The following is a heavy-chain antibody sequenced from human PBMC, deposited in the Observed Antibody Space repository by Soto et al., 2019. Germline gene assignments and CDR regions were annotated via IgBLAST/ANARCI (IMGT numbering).Heavy chain of an antibody. V-gene: IGHV4-30-4*01. CDR2: IYYSGST. Sequence: SWIRQPPGKGLEWIGYIYYSGSTYYNPSLKSRVTISVDTSKNQFSLKLSSVTAADTAVYYCARGFCYGPKYYYYGTDFWGQGTTVPVSS. J-gene: IGHJ6*02. D-gene: IGHD2-15*01. CDR3: ARGFCYGPKYYYYGTDF.